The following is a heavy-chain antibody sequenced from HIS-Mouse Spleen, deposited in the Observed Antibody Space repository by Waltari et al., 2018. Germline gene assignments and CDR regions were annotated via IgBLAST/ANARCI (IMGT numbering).Heavy chain of an antibody. J-gene: IGHJ3*02. D-gene: IGHD6-19*01. CDR1: GFTFSSYA. CDR3: AKDSPYSSGWYETLGDAFDI. Sequence: EVQLLESGGGLVQPGGSLRLSCAASGFTFSSYAMSWVRQAPGKGLGWVSGSSGSGGRTYYADSVKGRFTISRDNSKNTLYLQMNSLRAEDTAVYYCAKDSPYSSGWYETLGDAFDIWGQGTMVTVSS. CDR2: SSGSGGRT. V-gene: IGHV3-23*01.